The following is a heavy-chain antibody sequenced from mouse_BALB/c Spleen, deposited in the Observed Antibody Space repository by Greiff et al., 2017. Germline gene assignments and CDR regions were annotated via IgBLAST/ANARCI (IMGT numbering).Heavy chain of an antibody. CDR1: GFTFSDYY. Sequence: EVQLVESGGGLVKPGGSLKLSCAASGFTFSDYYMYWVRQTPEKRLEWVATISDGGSYTYYPDSVKGRFTISRDNAKNNLYLQMSSLKSEDTAMYYCALRFYYAMDYWGQGTSVTVSS. CDR3: ALRFYYAMDY. J-gene: IGHJ4*01. CDR2: ISDGGSYT. V-gene: IGHV5-4*02.